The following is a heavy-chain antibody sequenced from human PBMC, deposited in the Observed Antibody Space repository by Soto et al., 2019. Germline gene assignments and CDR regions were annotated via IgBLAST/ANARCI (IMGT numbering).Heavy chain of an antibody. CDR3: TKARNIFWLFDY. J-gene: IGHJ4*02. CDR1: GFTFSSYA. D-gene: IGHD3-9*01. CDR2: ISGSGGST. Sequence: GGSLRLSCAASGFTFSSYAMSWVRQAPGKGLEWVSAISGSGGSTYYADSVKGRFTISRDNSKNTLYLQMNSLRAEDTAVYYWTKARNIFWLFDYWGQGTLVTVSS. V-gene: IGHV3-23*01.